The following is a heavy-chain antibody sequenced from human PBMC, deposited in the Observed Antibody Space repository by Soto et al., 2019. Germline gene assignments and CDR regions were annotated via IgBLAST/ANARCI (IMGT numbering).Heavy chain of an antibody. V-gene: IGHV4-39*01. CDR1: GGSISSSSYY. Sequence: SETLSLTCTVSGGSISSSSYYWGWIRQPPGKGLEWIGTIYYSVSTYYNPSLQSRVTISVDTSKNQFSLKLSSVTAADTAVYYCARLYGPSLFDYWGQGTLVTVDS. CDR2: IYYSVST. CDR3: ARLYGPSLFDY. J-gene: IGHJ4*02. D-gene: IGHD2-8*01.